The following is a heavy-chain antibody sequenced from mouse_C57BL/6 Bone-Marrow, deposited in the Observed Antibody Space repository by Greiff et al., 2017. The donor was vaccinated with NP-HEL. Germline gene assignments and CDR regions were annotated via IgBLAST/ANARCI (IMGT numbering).Heavy chain of an antibody. J-gene: IGHJ2*01. V-gene: IGHV1-61*01. CDR3: ATPTDDYDRDY. CDR1: GYTFTSYW. CDR2: IYPSDSET. D-gene: IGHD2-4*01. Sequence: QVQLQQPGAELVRPGSSVKLSCKASGYTFTSYWMDWVKQRPGQGLEWIGNIYPSDSETHYNQKFKDKATLTVDKSSSTAYMQLSSLTSEDSAVYYCATPTDDYDRDYWGQGTTLTVSS.